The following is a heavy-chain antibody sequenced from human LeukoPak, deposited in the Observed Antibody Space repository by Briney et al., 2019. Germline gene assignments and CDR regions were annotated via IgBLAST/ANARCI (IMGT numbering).Heavy chain of an antibody. V-gene: IGHV3-9*01. D-gene: IGHD3-10*01. CDR2: ISWNSGSI. Sequence: PGGSLRLSCAASGFTFDDYAMHWVRQAPGKGLEWVSGISWNSGSIGYADSVKGRFTISRDNAKNSLYLQMNSLRAEDTALYYCARDQGRGSGRIRAFDIWGQGTMVIVSS. CDR3: ARDQGRGSGRIRAFDI. J-gene: IGHJ3*02. CDR1: GFTFDDYA.